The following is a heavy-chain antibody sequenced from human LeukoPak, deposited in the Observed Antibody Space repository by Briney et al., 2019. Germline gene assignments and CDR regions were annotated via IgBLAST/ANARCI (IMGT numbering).Heavy chain of an antibody. CDR3: ARCMSELDYGDYAYYYHMDV. CDR2: FYSSTRT. Sequence: TSETLSLTCTVSGDSLTSCSRYWSWVRQPAGKGLEWIGHFYSSTRTTYNHSLESRVTISGDTAKNQFSLKLDSVTAADTAVYFCARCMSELDYGDYAYYYHMDVWGKGTTVTVSS. CDR1: GDSLTSCSRY. V-gene: IGHV4-61*09. D-gene: IGHD4-17*01. J-gene: IGHJ6*04.